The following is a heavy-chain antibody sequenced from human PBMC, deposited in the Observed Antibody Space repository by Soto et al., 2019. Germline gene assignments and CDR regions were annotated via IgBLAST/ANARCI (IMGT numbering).Heavy chain of an antibody. CDR3: AREQCSPLDRYCADGGGDWVDP. J-gene: IGHJ5*02. CDR1: GFSFTFYA. V-gene: IGHV3-23*01. Sequence: EVQLLQSGGGLVQPGGSLRLSCEASGFSFTFYAMSWVRQAPGKGLEWVSAISGNGATTFYADSMKGRFTISRDNSRDTLYLQMNRLRAEDTAVYFCAREQCSPLDRYCADGGGDWVDPWGRGTLVTVSS. CDR2: ISGNGATT. D-gene: IGHD2-8*01.